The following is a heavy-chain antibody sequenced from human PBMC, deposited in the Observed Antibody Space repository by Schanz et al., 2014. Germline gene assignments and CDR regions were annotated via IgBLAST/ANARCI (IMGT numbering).Heavy chain of an antibody. CDR2: INQSGTT. J-gene: IGHJ4*02. CDR3: ARAARRTRVVPRYFDY. Sequence: QVQLQQWGAGLLKPSEPLSLTCAVYGGSFSGSYWSWIRQPPGKGLEWIGEINQSGTTNDNPSLESGVTISEDTSKTQFSEKWRSVTAEDTAVYYGARAARRTRVVPRYFDYWGQGTLVTVSS. V-gene: IGHV4-34*01. D-gene: IGHD2-2*01. CDR1: GGSFSGSY.